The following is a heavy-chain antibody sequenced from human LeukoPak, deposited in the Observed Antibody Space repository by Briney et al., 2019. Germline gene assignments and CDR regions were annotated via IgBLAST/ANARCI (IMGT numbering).Heavy chain of an antibody. V-gene: IGHV3-23*01. J-gene: IGHJ4*02. CDR2: ISGSGGST. CDR3: GRGDIVVQSAGMPRGTVGRH. D-gene: IGHD2-2*01. Sequence: GGSLRLSCATSGFTFSSYAMNWVRQAPGKGLEWVSVISGSGGSTYYADSVKGRFTISRDNSKNTLYLQMNSLRAEDTAIYYCGRGDIVVQSAGMPRGTVGRHWGQGTLVTVSS. CDR1: GFTFSSYA.